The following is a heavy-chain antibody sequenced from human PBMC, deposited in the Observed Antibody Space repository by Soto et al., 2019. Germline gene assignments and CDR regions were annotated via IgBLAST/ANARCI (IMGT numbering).Heavy chain of an antibody. CDR1: GFSLSTSGVG. Sequence: QITLKESGPTLVKPTQTLTLTCTFSGFSLSTSGVGVGWFRQPPGKALEWLALIYWDDDKRYSPSLKSRLTITKDTSENQVVLTMTNMDPVDTATYYCAHSSGGSYYNNWFGPWGQGTLVTVSA. J-gene: IGHJ5*02. CDR3: AHSSGGSYYNNWFGP. V-gene: IGHV2-5*02. CDR2: IYWDDDK. D-gene: IGHD1-26*01.